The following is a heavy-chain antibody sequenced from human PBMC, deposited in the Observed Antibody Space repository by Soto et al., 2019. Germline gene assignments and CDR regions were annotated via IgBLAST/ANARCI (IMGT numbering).Heavy chain of an antibody. V-gene: IGHV1-2*04. CDR1: GYSFTDYH. D-gene: IGHD2-8*01. CDR2: INPKSGGT. CDR3: ARGDSANCSNGVCSFFYDHDLNV. J-gene: IGHJ6*01. Sequence: ASVNVFFKATGYSFTDYHIHWVRQAPGQWLELLGRINPKSGGTSTAQKFQGWVTMTTDTSISTASMELTRLTSDDTAIYYCARGDSANCSNGVCSFFYDHDLNVWG.